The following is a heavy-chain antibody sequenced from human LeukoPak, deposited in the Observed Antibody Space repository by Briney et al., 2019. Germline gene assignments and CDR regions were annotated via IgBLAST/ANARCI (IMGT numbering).Heavy chain of an antibody. J-gene: IGHJ3*02. CDR1: GFSVNTDY. CDR2: LYSGGGA. Sequence: GGSLRLSCAASGFSVNTDYMTWVRQAPGKGLEWVSVLYSGGGAYYADSVKDRFTISRDYSQNTLLLQMSNLRAEDTALYYCARGKTSDDIVEDAFDIWGQGTMDAVSS. V-gene: IGHV3-66*01. D-gene: IGHD2-15*01. CDR3: ARGKTSDDIVEDAFDI.